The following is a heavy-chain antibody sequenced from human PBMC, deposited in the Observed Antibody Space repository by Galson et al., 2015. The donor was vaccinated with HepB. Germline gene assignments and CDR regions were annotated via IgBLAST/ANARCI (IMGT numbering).Heavy chain of an antibody. CDR3: AKDAVAGLARYFDL. D-gene: IGHD6-19*01. Sequence: SLRLSCAASGFTFDDYAMHWVRQAPGKGLEWVSGISWNSGSIGYADSVKGRFTISRDNAKNSLYLQMNSLRAEDTALYYCAKDAVAGLARYFDLWGRGTLVTVSS. V-gene: IGHV3-9*01. CDR1: GFTFDDYA. CDR2: ISWNSGSI. J-gene: IGHJ2*01.